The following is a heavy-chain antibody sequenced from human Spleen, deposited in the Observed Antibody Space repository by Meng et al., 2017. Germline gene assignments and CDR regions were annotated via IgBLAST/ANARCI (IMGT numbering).Heavy chain of an antibody. CDR1: GGTFSSNT. J-gene: IGHJ4*02. Sequence: QVQLVQSGAEVKESGSSVKVSCKASGGTFSSNTINWVRQAPGHGLEWMGQIIPVLEMANYAQKFQGRLTMTADKSTSTAYMELTSLRSEDTAFYYCAREEDYRNYFDNWGQGTLVTVSS. CDR3: AREEDYRNYFDN. D-gene: IGHD4-11*01. CDR2: IIPVLEMA. V-gene: IGHV1-69*10.